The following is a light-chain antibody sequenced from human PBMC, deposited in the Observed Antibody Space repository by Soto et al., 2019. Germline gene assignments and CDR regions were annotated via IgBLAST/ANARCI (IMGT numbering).Light chain of an antibody. J-gene: IGLJ6*01. Sequence: QSALTQPASVSGSPGQSITISCAGTSSDVGGYNYVSWYQQHPGKAPKLIIYDVNNRPSGVSNRFSGSKSGNTASLTISGLQAEDEADYYCTSYSSFIANVFGTGTQLTVL. V-gene: IGLV2-14*01. CDR1: SSDVGGYNY. CDR2: DVN. CDR3: TSYSSFIANV.